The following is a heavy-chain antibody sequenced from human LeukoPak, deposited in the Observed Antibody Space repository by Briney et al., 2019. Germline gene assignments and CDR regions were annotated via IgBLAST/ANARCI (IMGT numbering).Heavy chain of an antibody. V-gene: IGHV4-4*07. Sequence: SETLSLTCTVSGGSINSYYWSWIRQPAGKGLEWIGRIYTSGSTNYNPPLSSRVTMSVDTSKNQFSLKLTSVTAADTAVYFCARGRFDSSGAGGYFDHWGQGTLVTVSS. CDR1: GGSINSYY. CDR2: IYTSGST. J-gene: IGHJ4*02. CDR3: ARGRFDSSGAGGYFDH. D-gene: IGHD3-22*01.